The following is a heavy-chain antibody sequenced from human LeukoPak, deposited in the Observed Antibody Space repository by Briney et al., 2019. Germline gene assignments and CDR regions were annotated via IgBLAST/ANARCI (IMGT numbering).Heavy chain of an antibody. D-gene: IGHD3-22*01. CDR2: ISSSSSYI. J-gene: IGHJ4*02. Sequence: GGSPRLSCAASGFTFSSYSMNWVRQAPGKGLEWVSSISSSSSYIYYADSVKGRFTISRDNAKNSLYLQMNSLRAEDTAVYYCARILTYYYDSSGYYSDYWGQGTLVTVSS. V-gene: IGHV3-21*01. CDR1: GFTFSSYS. CDR3: ARILTYYYDSSGYYSDY.